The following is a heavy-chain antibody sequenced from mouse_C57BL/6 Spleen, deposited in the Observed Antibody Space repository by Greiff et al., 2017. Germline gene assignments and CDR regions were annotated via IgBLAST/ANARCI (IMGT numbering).Heavy chain of an antibody. V-gene: IGHV8-8*01. J-gene: IGHJ4*01. CDR2: IWWDDDK. CDR1: GFSLSTFGMG. D-gene: IGHD1-1*01. Sequence: QVTLKESGPGILQPSQTLSLTCSFSGFSLSTFGMGVGWIRQPSGKGLEWLAHIWWDDDKYYNPALKSRLTISKDTSKNQVFLKLANVDTADTATYYCARINYYGSSLYAMDYWGQGTSVTVSS. CDR3: ARINYYGSSLYAMDY.